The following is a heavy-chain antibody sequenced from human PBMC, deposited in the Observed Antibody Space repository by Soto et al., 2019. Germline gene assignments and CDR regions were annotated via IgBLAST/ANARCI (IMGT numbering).Heavy chain of an antibody. D-gene: IGHD2-21*01. CDR1: GFIFENSG. V-gene: IGHV3-9*01. J-gene: IGHJ4*02. CDR3: VKAGVRDLIVEVPVYFDI. CDR2: ISWNSGNI. Sequence: EVQLVESGGGLVQPGRSLRLSCAASGFIFENSGMHWVRQAPGKGLEWVSGISWNSGNIGYAESVKGRFSISRDNAKKSLYLQMNSLRPDDTAFYCCVKAGVRDLIVEVPVYFDIWGLGTLVTVSS.